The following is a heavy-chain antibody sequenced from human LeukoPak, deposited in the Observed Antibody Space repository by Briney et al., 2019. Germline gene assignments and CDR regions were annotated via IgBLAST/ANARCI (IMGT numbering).Heavy chain of an antibody. V-gene: IGHV1-18*01. D-gene: IGHD5-24*01. CDR2: ISAYNGNT. J-gene: IGHJ6*03. CDR1: GYTFTTYG. Sequence: GASLKVSCKASGYTFTTYGISWVRQAPRQGLEWMGWISAYNGNTNYAQKLQGRVTMTTDTSTSTAYMELRSLRSDDTAVYYCARRRRDGYNYNYYYYMDVWGKGTTVTVSS. CDR3: ARRRRDGYNYNYYYYMDV.